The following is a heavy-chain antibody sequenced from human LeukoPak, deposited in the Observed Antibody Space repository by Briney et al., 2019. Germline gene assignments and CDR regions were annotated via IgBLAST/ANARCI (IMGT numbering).Heavy chain of an antibody. CDR2: ISGSGGST. CDR3: AKEGYCGGDCYREFDY. J-gene: IGHJ4*02. V-gene: IGHV3-23*01. CDR1: GVTFSSYA. D-gene: IGHD2-21*02. Sequence: GGYPRLSSAASGVTFSSYAMSWGLQAPGRGLEWVLGISGSGGSTYYADSVKGRFTISRDNSKNTPYLQLNSVTAEDTAVYYCAKEGYCGGDCYREFDYWGQGTLVSV.